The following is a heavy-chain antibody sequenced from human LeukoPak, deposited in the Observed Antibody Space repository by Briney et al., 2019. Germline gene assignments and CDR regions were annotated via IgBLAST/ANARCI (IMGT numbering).Heavy chain of an antibody. CDR1: GFTVSSNS. Sequence: GGSLRFSGTGSGFTVSSNSMSWVRQAPGKGLEWVSFIYSAGSTHYSDSVKGRFTISIDNSKNTLYLQMNSLRAEDTAVYYCARRAGAYTHPYDYWGQGTLVTVS. CDR2: IYSAGST. CDR3: ARRAGAYTHPYDY. D-gene: IGHD3-16*01. V-gene: IGHV3-53*01. J-gene: IGHJ4*02.